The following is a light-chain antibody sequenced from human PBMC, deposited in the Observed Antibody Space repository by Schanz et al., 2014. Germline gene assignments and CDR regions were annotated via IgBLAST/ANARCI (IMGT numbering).Light chain of an antibody. V-gene: IGKV3-20*01. Sequence: EIVLTQSPGTLSLSPGERATLSCRASQSVSSNLAWYQQKPGQAPSLLIYAASSRATGIPDRFSGSGSGTDFTLTISRLEPEDFAVYYCQQYGSSPYTFGQGTKLEIK. J-gene: IGKJ2*01. CDR2: AAS. CDR3: QQYGSSPYT. CDR1: QSVSSN.